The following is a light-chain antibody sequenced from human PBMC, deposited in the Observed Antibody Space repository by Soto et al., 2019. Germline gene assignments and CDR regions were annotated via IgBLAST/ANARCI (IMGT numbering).Light chain of an antibody. Sequence: EIVMTQSPATLSVSPGEGATLSCRASQSVSHNLAWYQQKPGQAPRLLIYGASTRATGIPTRFSGSGSGTEFTLTISSLHSEAFAFYCCEQYNNWPSLYTFGQGTKLEIK. CDR3: EQYNNWPSLYT. CDR1: QSVSHN. J-gene: IGKJ2*01. V-gene: IGKV3-15*01. CDR2: GAS.